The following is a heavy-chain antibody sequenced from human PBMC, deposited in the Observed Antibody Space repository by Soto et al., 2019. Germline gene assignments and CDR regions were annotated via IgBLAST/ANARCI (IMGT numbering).Heavy chain of an antibody. CDR3: ARIKWGLDYYSGMDV. J-gene: IGHJ6*02. V-gene: IGHV1-2*02. Sequence: QVQLVQSGAEVRKSGASVKVSCKASGYTFSDYFIQWLRQAPGQGLEWVAWINPKTAATNYAKKIQDRVTVTSDTSFSTAYLELTRLRPDDTALYYCARIKWGLDYYSGMDVWGQGTEVSVTS. CDR2: INPKTAAT. CDR1: GYTFSDYF. D-gene: IGHD1-26*01.